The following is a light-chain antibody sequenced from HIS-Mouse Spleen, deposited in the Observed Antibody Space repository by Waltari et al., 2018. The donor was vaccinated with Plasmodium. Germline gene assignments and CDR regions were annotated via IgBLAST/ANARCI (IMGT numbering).Light chain of an antibody. CDR3: QQYNNWSFT. V-gene: IGKV3-15*01. CDR2: GAS. J-gene: IGKJ3*01. Sequence: EIVMPQSPATLSVSTGERAPLSCRARQSVSSNLAWYQQKPGQAPRLLIYGASTSATGIPARFSGSGSGTEFTLTISSLQSEDFAVYYCQQYNNWSFTFGPGTKVDIK. CDR1: QSVSSN.